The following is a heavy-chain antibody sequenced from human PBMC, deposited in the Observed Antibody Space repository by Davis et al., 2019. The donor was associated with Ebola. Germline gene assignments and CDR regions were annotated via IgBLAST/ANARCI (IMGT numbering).Heavy chain of an antibody. Sequence: PGGSLRLSCTVSGGSVSSGSYYWSWIRQPPGKGLEWIGYIYYSGSTNYNPSLKSRVTISVDTSKNQFSLKLSSVTAADTAVYYCARERRGYSYGSHFDYWGQGTLVTVSS. CDR3: ARERRGYSYGSHFDY. CDR2: IYYSGST. D-gene: IGHD5-18*01. V-gene: IGHV4-61*01. CDR1: GGSVSSGSYY. J-gene: IGHJ4*02.